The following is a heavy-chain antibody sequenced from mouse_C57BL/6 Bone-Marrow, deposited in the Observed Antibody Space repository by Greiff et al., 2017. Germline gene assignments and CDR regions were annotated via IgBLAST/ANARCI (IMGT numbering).Heavy chain of an antibody. D-gene: IGHD2-1*01. J-gene: IGHJ3*01. CDR3: AIYYGSVAWFAY. V-gene: IGHV1-64*01. Sequence: QVQLQQPGAELVKPGASVKLSCKASGYTFTSYWMHWVKQRPGQGLEWIGMIHPNSGSNNYNEKFKSKAILTVDKYSSTAYMQLSSLTSEDSAVYYCAIYYGSVAWFAYWGQGTLVTVSA. CDR2: IHPNSGSN. CDR1: GYTFTSYW.